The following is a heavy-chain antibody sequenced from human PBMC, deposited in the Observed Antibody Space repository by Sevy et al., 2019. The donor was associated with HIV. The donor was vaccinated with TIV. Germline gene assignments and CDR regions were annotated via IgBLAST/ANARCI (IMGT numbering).Heavy chain of an antibody. CDR1: GYTFNTYR. CDR2: ISPHNGDT. V-gene: IGHV1-18*01. Sequence: ASVKVSCKVSGYTFNTYRIHWVRQAPGQGLEWMGWISPHNGDTNYAQRLQGRVTMLTDTSSSTAYMELKSRSSDDTAVYYCARAYCSGGRCYSLASWGQGTLVTVSS. CDR3: ARAYCSGGRCYSLAS. D-gene: IGHD2-15*01. J-gene: IGHJ5*02.